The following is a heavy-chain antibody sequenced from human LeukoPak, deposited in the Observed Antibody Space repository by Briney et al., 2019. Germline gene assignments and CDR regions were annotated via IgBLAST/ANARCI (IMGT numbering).Heavy chain of an antibody. J-gene: IGHJ4*02. CDR1: GRTFSSYS. V-gene: IGHV1-69*13. CDR2: IIPIFCPA. Sequence: GASVNLSCKASGRTFSSYSISWVRQAPGQGLEWMGGIIPIFCPANYTQNFQGRVTIPADESTSTAYMALSRLRSEDTAVFYCAMGTFSSVWFQGFYFDYWGQGTLVTVSS. D-gene: IGHD6-13*01. CDR3: AMGTFSSVWFQGFYFDY.